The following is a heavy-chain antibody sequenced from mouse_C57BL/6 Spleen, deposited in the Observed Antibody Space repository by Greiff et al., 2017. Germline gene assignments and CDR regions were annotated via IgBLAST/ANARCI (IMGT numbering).Heavy chain of an antibody. CDR2: IHPSDSDT. CDR1: GYTFTSYW. D-gene: IGHD3-2*02. J-gene: IGHJ2*01. Sequence: QVQLQQPGAELVQPGDSVTVSCKASGYTFTSYWMHWVKQRPGQGLEWIGRIHPSDSDTNYNQKFTGKATLTVYKSSSTAYMQLSSLASEDSAVYYCANDSSGSVLDYWGQGTTLTVSS. V-gene: IGHV1-74*01. CDR3: ANDSSGSVLDY.